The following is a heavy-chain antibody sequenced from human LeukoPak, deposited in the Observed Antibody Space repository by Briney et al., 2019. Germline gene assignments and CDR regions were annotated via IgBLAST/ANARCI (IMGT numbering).Heavy chain of an antibody. D-gene: IGHD2-2*01. CDR3: ARDSHRYCSSTSCPSRDYYMDV. CDR2: IYYSGST. Sequence: SETLSLTCTLSGGSISSSSYYWGWIRQPPGKGLEWIGSIYYSGSTYYNPSLKSRVTISVDTSKNQFSLKLSSVTAADTAVYYCARDSHRYCSSTSCPSRDYYMDVWGKGTTVTVS. J-gene: IGHJ6*03. V-gene: IGHV4-39*07. CDR1: GGSISSSSYY.